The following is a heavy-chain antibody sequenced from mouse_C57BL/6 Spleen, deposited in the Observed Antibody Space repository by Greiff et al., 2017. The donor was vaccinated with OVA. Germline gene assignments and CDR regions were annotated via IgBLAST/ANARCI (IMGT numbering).Heavy chain of an antibody. CDR3: TRRGNGYAWFAY. D-gene: IGHD2-2*01. Sequence: EVQVVESGGGLVQPGGSMKLSCAASGFTFSDAWMDWVRQSPEKGLEWVAEIRNKANNHATYYAESVKGRLTISRDDSKSSVYLQMNSLRAEDTGIYYCTRRGNGYAWFAYWGQGTLVTVSA. CDR2: IRNKANNHAT. CDR1: GFTFSDAW. V-gene: IGHV6-6*01. J-gene: IGHJ3*01.